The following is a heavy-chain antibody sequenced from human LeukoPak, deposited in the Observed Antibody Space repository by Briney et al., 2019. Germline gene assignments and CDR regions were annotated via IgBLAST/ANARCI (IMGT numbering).Heavy chain of an antibody. J-gene: IGHJ4*02. D-gene: IGHD3-10*01. CDR3: ARGAAWFGELPDFDY. V-gene: IGHV4-34*01. Sequence: SETLSLTCAVYGGSFSGYYWSWIRQPPGKGREWVGEINHSGRTNYNQSLKRRITISVEKSKNQFSLKLSSVTAADTAVYYCARGAAWFGELPDFDYWGQGTLVTVSS. CDR2: INHSGRT. CDR1: GGSFSGYY.